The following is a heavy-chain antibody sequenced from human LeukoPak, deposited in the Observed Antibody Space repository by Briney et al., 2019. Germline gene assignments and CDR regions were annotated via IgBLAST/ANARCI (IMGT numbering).Heavy chain of an antibody. Sequence: SETLSLTCAVFGDSISSNKWWSWVRQPPGKGLEWLGEIYRGGSTNYNPSLNSRLTISLDKSKNQFSLNVSSVTAADTAVYYCARDPGTIPPYYFDYWGQGILVTVSS. J-gene: IGHJ4*02. CDR2: IYRGGST. D-gene: IGHD3-10*01. CDR1: GDSISSNKW. CDR3: ARDPGTIPPYYFDY. V-gene: IGHV4-4*02.